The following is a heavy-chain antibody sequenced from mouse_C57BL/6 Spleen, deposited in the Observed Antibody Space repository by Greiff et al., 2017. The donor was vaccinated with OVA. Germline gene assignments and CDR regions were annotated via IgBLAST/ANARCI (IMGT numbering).Heavy chain of an antibody. D-gene: IGHD1-1*01. J-gene: IGHJ2*01. CDR3: ARSPLFITTVVGY. V-gene: IGHV1-64*01. CDR2: IHPNSGST. Sequence: QVQLKQPGAELVKPGASVKLSCKASGYTFTSYWMHWVKQRPGQGLEWIGMIHPNSGSTNYNEKFKSKATLTVDKSSSTAYMQLSSLTSEDSAVYYCARSPLFITTVVGYWGQGTTLTVSS. CDR1: GYTFTSYW.